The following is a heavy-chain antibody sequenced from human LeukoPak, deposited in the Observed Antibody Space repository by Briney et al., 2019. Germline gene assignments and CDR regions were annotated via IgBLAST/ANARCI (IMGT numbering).Heavy chain of an antibody. V-gene: IGHV4-34*01. Sequence: SETLSLTCAVYGGSFSGYYWSWIRQPPGKGLEWIGEINHSESTNYNPSLKSRVTISVDTSKNQFSLKLSSVTAADTAVYYCASPLSSSKPNDAFDIWGQGTMVTVSS. D-gene: IGHD6-6*01. CDR2: INHSEST. CDR1: GGSFSGYY. CDR3: ASPLSSSKPNDAFDI. J-gene: IGHJ3*02.